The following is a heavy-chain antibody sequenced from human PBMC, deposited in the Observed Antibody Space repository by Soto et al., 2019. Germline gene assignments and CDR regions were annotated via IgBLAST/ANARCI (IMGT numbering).Heavy chain of an antibody. Sequence: GGSLRLSCAASGFTFSSYAMSWVRQAPGKGLEWVSAISGSGGSTYYADSVKGRFTISRDNSKNTLYLQMNSLRAEDTAVYYCAASVTARHYFDYWGQGTLVTVSS. CDR2: ISGSGGST. CDR1: GFTFSSYA. CDR3: AASVTARHYFDY. J-gene: IGHJ4*02. V-gene: IGHV3-23*01. D-gene: IGHD2-21*02.